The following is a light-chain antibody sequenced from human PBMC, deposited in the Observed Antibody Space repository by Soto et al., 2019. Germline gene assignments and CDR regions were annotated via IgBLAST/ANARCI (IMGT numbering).Light chain of an antibody. CDR3: QQYNNWPPVP. CDR1: QSVSNN. J-gene: IGKJ2*01. CDR2: GAS. Sequence: EIVMTQSPATLSVSPGERATLSCRASQSVSNNLAWYQQKPGQTHRHLIYGASTRATGIPVRFSGSGSGTEFTLTISSLQSEDIAVYYCQQYNNWPPVPFGQGTKLEIK. V-gene: IGKV3-15*01.